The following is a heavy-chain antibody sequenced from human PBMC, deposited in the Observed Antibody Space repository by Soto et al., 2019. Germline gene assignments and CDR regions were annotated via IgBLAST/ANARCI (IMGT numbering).Heavy chain of an antibody. CDR1: GFTFSRYV. Sequence: EVQLLESGGGLVQPGGSLRLSCVASGFTFSRYVMSWVRQAPGKGLEWVSTINSNGDSTYYADSVKGRFTISRDNSRNSLYLQVNSLRAEDTAVYYCARVPDLDYYSRTSCLYYFDYWGQGALVTVSS. CDR3: ARVPDLDYYSRTSCLYYFDY. D-gene: IGHD2-2*01. CDR2: INSNGDST. J-gene: IGHJ4*02. V-gene: IGHV3-23*01.